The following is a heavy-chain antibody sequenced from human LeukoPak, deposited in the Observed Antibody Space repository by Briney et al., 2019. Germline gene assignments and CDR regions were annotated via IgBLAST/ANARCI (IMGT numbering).Heavy chain of an antibody. D-gene: IGHD6-13*01. CDR3: ARDPGSSSFDY. V-gene: IGHV3-7*01. J-gene: IGHJ4*02. Sequence: GGSLRLSCAASTFTFSTYWMTWVRQAPGKGPEFVANINQDGSVKNYVDSVKGRFTISRDNAKNSLNLQMNSLRADDTAVYYCARDPGSSSFDYWGQGTLVTVSS. CDR1: TFTFSTYW. CDR2: INQDGSVK.